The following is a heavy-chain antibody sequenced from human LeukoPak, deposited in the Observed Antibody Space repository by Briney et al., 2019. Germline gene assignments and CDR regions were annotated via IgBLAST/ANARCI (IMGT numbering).Heavy chain of an antibody. CDR3: AKDMYYYDSSGSAPFDY. CDR1: GFTFSSYG. D-gene: IGHD3-22*01. CDR2: ISYDGSNK. V-gene: IGHV3-30*18. J-gene: IGHJ4*02. Sequence: GGSLRLSCAASGFTFSSYGMHWVRQAPGKGLEGVAVISYDGSNKYYADSVKGRFTISRDNSKNTLYLQMNSLRAEDTAVYYCAKDMYYYDSSGSAPFDYWGQGTLVTVSS.